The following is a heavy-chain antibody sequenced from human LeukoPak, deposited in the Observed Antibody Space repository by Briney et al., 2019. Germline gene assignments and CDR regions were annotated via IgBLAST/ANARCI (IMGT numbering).Heavy chain of an antibody. CDR3: AIEGWGPGYYYYYMDV. CDR2: TSYDRSNK. J-gene: IGHJ6*03. V-gene: IGHV3-30*13. D-gene: IGHD3-16*01. CDR1: GFTFSSFS. Sequence: GGSLRLSCAASGFTFSSFSMHCVRQAPGKGIEWVAVTSYDRSNKEYADPGKGRFTISKDHSKKRLYLQMNSLRPDDTAGYYCAIEGWGPGYYYYYMDVGDKGTTVTLS.